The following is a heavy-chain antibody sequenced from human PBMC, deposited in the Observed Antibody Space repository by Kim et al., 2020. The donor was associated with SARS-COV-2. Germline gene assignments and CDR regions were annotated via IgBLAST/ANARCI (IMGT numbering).Heavy chain of an antibody. CDR3: ASDGSWYCSSNSCIPPDY. CDR1: GFTFSSYS. D-gene: IGHD2-2*01. CDR2: ISSSSSTI. V-gene: IGHV3-48*02. J-gene: IGHJ4*02. Sequence: GGSLRLSCAASGFTFSSYSMNWVRQAPGKGLEWVSYISSSSSTIYYAYSVTGRFTISSYNANTSVYLQMNSVREEDTVLYYCASDGSWYCSSNSCIPPDYRGQGTLVTVSS.